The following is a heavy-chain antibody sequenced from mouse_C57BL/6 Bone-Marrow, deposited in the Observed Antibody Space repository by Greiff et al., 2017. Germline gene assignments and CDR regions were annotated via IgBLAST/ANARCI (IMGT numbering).Heavy chain of an antibody. D-gene: IGHD1-2*01. CDR1: GYSITSGYY. CDR3: AKLLRPSYAMDY. CDR2: ISYDGSN. Sequence: DVKLQESGPGLVKPSQSLSLTCSVTGYSITSGYYWNWIRQFPGNKLEWMGYISYDGSNNYNPSLKNRISITRDTSKNQFFLKLNSVTTEDTATYYCAKLLRPSYAMDYWGQGTSVTVSS. V-gene: IGHV3-6*01. J-gene: IGHJ4*01.